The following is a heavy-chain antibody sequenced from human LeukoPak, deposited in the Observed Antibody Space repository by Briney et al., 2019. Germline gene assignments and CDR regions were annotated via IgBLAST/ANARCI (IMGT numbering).Heavy chain of an antibody. CDR1: GFTFSSYS. D-gene: IGHD5-18*01. CDR3: ARARYMSDAFDI. V-gene: IGHV3-21*01. CDR2: ISSSSSYI. J-gene: IGHJ3*02. Sequence: GGSLRLSCAASGFTFSSYSMNWVRQAPGKGLEWVSSISSSSSYIYYADSVKGRFTISRDNAKNSLYLQMNSLRAEDTAVYYCARARYMSDAFDIWGQGTMVTVSS.